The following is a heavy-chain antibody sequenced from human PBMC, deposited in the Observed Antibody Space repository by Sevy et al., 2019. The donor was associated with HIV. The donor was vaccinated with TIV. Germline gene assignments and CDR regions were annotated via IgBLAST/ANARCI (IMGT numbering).Heavy chain of an antibody. CDR2: ISAYNGNT. V-gene: IGHV1-18*01. J-gene: IGHJ6*02. CDR3: ARAVVVVPAAGDGGYYYYGMDV. D-gene: IGHD2-2*01. Sequence: ASVKVSCKASGYTFTSYGISWVRQAPGQGLEWMGWISAYNGNTNYAQKLQGRVTMTTDTSTSTAYMELRSLRSDDTAVFYCARAVVVVPAAGDGGYYYYGMDVWGQGTTVTVSS. CDR1: GYTFTSYG.